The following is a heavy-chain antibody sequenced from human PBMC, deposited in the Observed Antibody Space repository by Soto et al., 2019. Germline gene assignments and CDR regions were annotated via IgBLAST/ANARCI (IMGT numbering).Heavy chain of an antibody. CDR3: ARGTGSGSFLIDY. D-gene: IGHD3-10*01. V-gene: IGHV3-30-3*01. J-gene: IGHJ4*02. CDR2: ISSDGSTI. CDR1: GFPFTRYA. Sequence: PGGSLRLSCAASGFPFTRYAMHWVRQAPEKGLEWVTIISSDGSTIHYVDSVKGRFTISRDNSKNTLFLQMNSLRADDTAVYYCARGTGSGSFLIDYWGQGTLVTVSS.